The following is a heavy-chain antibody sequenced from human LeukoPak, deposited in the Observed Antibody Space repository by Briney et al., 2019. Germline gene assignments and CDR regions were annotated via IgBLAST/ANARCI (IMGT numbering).Heavy chain of an antibody. CDR3: AKDSSGSYRSDYFDY. J-gene: IGHJ4*02. V-gene: IGHV3-23*01. Sequence: GGSLRLSCAASGFTFSSYAMSWVRQAPGKGLEWVSAISGSGGSTYYADSVKGRFTISRDSSKNTLYLQMNSLRAEDTAVYYCAKDSSGSYRSDYFDYWGQGTLVTVSS. CDR1: GFTFSSYA. D-gene: IGHD1-26*01. CDR2: ISGSGGST.